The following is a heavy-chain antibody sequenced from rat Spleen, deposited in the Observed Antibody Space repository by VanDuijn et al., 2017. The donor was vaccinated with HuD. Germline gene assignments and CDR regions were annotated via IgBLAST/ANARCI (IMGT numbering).Heavy chain of an antibody. CDR2: ITNTGGST. CDR3: TRVGDRYNYDWFAY. J-gene: IGHJ3*01. Sequence: EVQLVESGGGLVQPGRSLKLSCVASGFTFNNYWMTWIRQAPGKGLEWVASITNTGGSTYYPDSVKGRFTISRDNAKSTLYLQMNSLRSEDTATYYCTRVGDRYNYDWFAYWGQGTLVTVSS. CDR1: GFTFNNYW. V-gene: IGHV5-31*01. D-gene: IGHD1-5*01.